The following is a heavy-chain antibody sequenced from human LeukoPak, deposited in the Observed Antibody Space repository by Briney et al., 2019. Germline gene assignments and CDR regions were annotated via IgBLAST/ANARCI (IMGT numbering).Heavy chain of an antibody. J-gene: IGHJ5*02. Sequence: PSETLSLTCTVSGGSISSGSYYWSWIRQPAGKGLEWIGRIYTSGSTNYNPSLKSRVTISVDTSKNQFSLKLSSVTAADTAVYYCVAVAGTGNWFDPWGQGTLVTVSS. CDR2: IYTSGST. D-gene: IGHD6-19*01. V-gene: IGHV4-61*02. CDR3: VAVAGTGNWFDP. CDR1: GGSISSGSYY.